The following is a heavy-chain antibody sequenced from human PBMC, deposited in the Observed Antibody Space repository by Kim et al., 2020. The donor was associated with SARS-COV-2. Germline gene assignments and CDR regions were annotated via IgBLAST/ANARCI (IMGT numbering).Heavy chain of an antibody. J-gene: IGHJ4*02. Sequence: GGSLRLSCSASGFTFSSYAMHWVRQAPGKGLEYVSAISSNGGSTYYADSVKGRFTISRDNSKNTLYLQMSSLRAEDTAVYYCVKGPYDSSGLPFGYWGQGTLVTVSS. CDR3: VKGPYDSSGLPFGY. D-gene: IGHD3-22*01. V-gene: IGHV3-64D*06. CDR1: GFTFSSYA. CDR2: ISSNGGST.